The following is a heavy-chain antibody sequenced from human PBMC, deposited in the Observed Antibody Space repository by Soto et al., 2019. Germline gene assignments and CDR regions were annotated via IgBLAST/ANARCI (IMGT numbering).Heavy chain of an antibody. CDR3: ARDSYCTNGVCYDY. J-gene: IGHJ4*02. Sequence: GESLKISCAASGFTFSSYWMSWVRQAPGKGLEWVANIKQDGSEKYYVDSVKGRFTISRDNAKNSLYLQMNSLRAEDTAVYYCARDSYCTNGVCYDYWGQGTLVTVSS. V-gene: IGHV3-7*01. CDR2: IKQDGSEK. CDR1: GFTFSSYW. D-gene: IGHD2-8*01.